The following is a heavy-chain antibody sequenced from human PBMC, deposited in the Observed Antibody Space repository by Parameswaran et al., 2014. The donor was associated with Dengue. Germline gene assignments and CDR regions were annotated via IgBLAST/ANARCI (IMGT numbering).Heavy chain of an antibody. V-gene: IGHV1-46*01. J-gene: IGHJ5*02. Sequence: WVRQAPGQGLEWMGIINPSGGSTSYAQKFQGRVTMTRDTSTSTVYMELSSLRSEDTAVYYCARGHRITIFGVVIILFDPWGQGTLVTVSS. CDR3: ARGHRITIFGVVIILFDP. CDR2: INPSGGST. D-gene: IGHD3-3*01.